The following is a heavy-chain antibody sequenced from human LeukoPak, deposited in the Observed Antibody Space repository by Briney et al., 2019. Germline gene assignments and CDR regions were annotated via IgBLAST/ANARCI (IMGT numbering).Heavy chain of an antibody. CDR1: GGSISSYY. D-gene: IGHD3-10*01. CDR3: ASGGIRGVIDY. Sequence: SETMSLTCTVSGGSISSYYWSWIRQPPGKGLEWIGYIYYSGSTNYNPSHKSRVTISVDTSKNQFSLKLSSVTAADTAVYYCASGGIRGVIDYWGQGTLVTVSS. V-gene: IGHV4-59*01. CDR2: IYYSGST. J-gene: IGHJ4*02.